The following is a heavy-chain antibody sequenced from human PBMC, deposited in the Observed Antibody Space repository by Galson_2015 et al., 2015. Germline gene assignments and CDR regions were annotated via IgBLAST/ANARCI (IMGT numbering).Heavy chain of an antibody. D-gene: IGHD5-18*01. Sequence: QSGAEVKKPGESLMISCAGSGYHFSNHFIAWVRQMPGNGLDFVGITYGGRPDTIYSPSFQGQVPISVDKSMRTVHLHWNSLRASDTATYYCARQSGHTARVSHHFDYWGQGTLVTVSS. CDR3: ARQSGHTARVSHHFDY. J-gene: IGHJ4*02. CDR2: TYGGRPDT. V-gene: IGHV5-51*01. CDR1: GYHFSNHF.